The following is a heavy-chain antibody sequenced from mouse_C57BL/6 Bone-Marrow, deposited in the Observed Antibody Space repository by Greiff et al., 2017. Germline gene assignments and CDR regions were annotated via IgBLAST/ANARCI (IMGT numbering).Heavy chain of an antibody. CDR2: ISNGGGST. V-gene: IGHV5-12*01. CDR3: ARQDGNWYFDV. D-gene: IGHD2-1*01. CDR1: GFTFSDYY. Sequence: EVKLMESGGGLVQPGGSLKFSCAASGFTFSDYYMYWVRQTPEERLEWVAYISNGGGSTYYPDTVKGRFTISRDNAKNTLYLQMSRLKSEDTAMYYCARQDGNWYFDVWGTGTTVTVSS. J-gene: IGHJ1*03.